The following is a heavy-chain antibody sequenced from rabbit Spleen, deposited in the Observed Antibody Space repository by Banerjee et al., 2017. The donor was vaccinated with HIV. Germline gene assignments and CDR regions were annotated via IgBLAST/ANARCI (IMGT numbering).Heavy chain of an antibody. D-gene: IGHD1-1*01. CDR1: GIDFNSNYW. CDR3: ARDLVAVIGWNFSL. Sequence: QEQLVESGGGLVQPGGSLKLSCKASGIDFNSNYWICWVRQAPGKGPRWIGCIYTSSGSTWYASWAKGRFTISRTSSTKVTLQMTSLTAADTATYFCARDLVAVIGWNFSLWGPGTLVTV. V-gene: IGHV1S45*01. J-gene: IGHJ4*01. CDR2: IYTSSGST.